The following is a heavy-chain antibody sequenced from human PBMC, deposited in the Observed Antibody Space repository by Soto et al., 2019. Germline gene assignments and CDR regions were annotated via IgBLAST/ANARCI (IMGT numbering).Heavy chain of an antibody. CDR2: ISSSSSYI. Sequence: GGSLRLSCAASGFTFSSYSMNWVRQAPGKGLEWISSISSSSSYIYYADSVKGRFTISRDNAKNSLYLQMNSLRAEDTAVYYCARDRDIVVVPVTAYYYYGMGVWGQGTTVTVSS. CDR3: ARDRDIVVVPVTAYYYYGMGV. V-gene: IGHV3-21*01. D-gene: IGHD2-2*01. J-gene: IGHJ6*02. CDR1: GFTFSSYS.